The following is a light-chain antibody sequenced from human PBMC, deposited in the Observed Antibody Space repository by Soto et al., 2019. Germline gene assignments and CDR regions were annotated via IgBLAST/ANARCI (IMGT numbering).Light chain of an antibody. Sequence: QSVLPQPPSASAPPGQRVTISCSGGSSNIGDNPVNWYQHLPGAAPTLLIYNNNQRPSGVPDRFSGSKSGASASLAISGLRPEDEADYYCSTWDDTLDAYVFGTGTKVTV. V-gene: IGLV1-44*01. CDR3: STWDDTLDAYV. CDR1: SSNIGDNP. J-gene: IGLJ1*01. CDR2: NNN.